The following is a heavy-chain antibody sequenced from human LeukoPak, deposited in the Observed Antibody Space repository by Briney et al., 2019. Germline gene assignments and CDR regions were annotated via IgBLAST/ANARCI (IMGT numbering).Heavy chain of an antibody. Sequence: PSETLSLTCTVSGGSISSSSYYWGWIRQPPGQGLEWIGSIYYSGSTYYNPSLKSRVTISVDTSKNQFSLKLSSVTAADTAVYYCARGRGKYYDSSGYYNDYWGQGTLVTVSS. CDR2: IYYSGST. J-gene: IGHJ4*02. V-gene: IGHV4-39*07. D-gene: IGHD3-22*01. CDR1: GGSISSSSYY. CDR3: ARGRGKYYDSSGYYNDY.